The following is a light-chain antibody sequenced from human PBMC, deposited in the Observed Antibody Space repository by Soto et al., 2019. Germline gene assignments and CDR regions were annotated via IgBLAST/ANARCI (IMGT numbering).Light chain of an antibody. J-gene: IGKJ1*01. CDR1: QTIRSNY. CDR3: QQYGSSPWT. Sequence: ETVLTQSPGTLSLSPGERATLSCRASQTIRSNYLAWYRQTPGQAPRLLIYGPSNRATGIADRFSGSGSGTDFTLIISSLEPEECALYYCQQYGSSPWTFGQATKVEIK. CDR2: GPS. V-gene: IGKV3-20*01.